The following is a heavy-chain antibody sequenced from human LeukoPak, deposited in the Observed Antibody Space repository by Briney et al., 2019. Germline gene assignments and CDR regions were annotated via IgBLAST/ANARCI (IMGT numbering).Heavy chain of an antibody. V-gene: IGHV1-18*01. Sequence: ASVKVSCKASGYTFTSYGISWVRQAPGQGLEWMGWIGAYNGNTNYAQKLQGRVTMTTDTSTSTAYMELRSLRSDDTAVYYCARGQRGYSGYDKGVVDYWGQGTLVTVSS. D-gene: IGHD5-12*01. CDR3: ARGQRGYSGYDKGVVDY. CDR1: GYTFTSYG. CDR2: IGAYNGNT. J-gene: IGHJ4*02.